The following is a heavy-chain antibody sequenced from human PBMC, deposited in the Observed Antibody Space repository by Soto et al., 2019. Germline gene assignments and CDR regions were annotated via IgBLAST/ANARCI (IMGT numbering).Heavy chain of an antibody. V-gene: IGHV1-69*08. Sequence: QVQLVQSGAEVKKPGSSVKVSCKASGGTFSSYTISWVRQAPGQGLEWMGRIIPILGIANYAQKFQGRVTITAEQSTRTAYMERSSLRSEDTAVYYCAREEYYYGSGAFFDYWGQGTLVTVSS. J-gene: IGHJ4*02. D-gene: IGHD3-10*01. CDR3: AREEYYYGSGAFFDY. CDR2: IIPILGIA. CDR1: GGTFSSYT.